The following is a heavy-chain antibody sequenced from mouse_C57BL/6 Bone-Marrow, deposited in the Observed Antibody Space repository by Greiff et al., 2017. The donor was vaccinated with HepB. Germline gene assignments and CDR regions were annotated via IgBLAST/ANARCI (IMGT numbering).Heavy chain of an antibody. CDR1: GFSLTSYG. CDR2: IWSDGST. V-gene: IGHV2-6-1*01. D-gene: IGHD1-1*01. Sequence: VQLQQSGPGLVAPSQSLSITCTVSGFSLTSYGVHWVRQPPGKGLEWLVVIWSDGSTTYNSALKSRLSISKDNSKSQVFLKMNSLQTDDTAMYYCARHGHYGSHGYFDYWGQGTTLTVSS. CDR3: ARHGHYGSHGYFDY. J-gene: IGHJ2*01.